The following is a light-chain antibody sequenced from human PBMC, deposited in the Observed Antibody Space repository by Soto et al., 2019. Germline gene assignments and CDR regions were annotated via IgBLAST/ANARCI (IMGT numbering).Light chain of an antibody. CDR1: QSISSW. CDR3: HSYT. V-gene: IGKV1-5*03. CDR2: KAS. J-gene: IGKJ2*01. Sequence: DIQMTQSPSTLSASVGDRVTITCRASQSISSWLAWYQQKPGKAPKLLIYKASSLESGVPSRFSGSRSGTEFTLTISSLLPDDFATYYCHSYTFGQGTKLEIK.